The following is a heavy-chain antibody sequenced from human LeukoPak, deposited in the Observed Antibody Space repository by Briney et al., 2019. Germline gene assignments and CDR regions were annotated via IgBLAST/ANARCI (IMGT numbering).Heavy chain of an antibody. CDR1: GFTFDDYA. Sequence: PGRSLRLSCAASGFTFDDYAMHWVRQAPWKGLEGVSGISWNGGSIGYADSVKGRLTISRDNAKNSLYMQMNSLRAEDMALYYCAKDFGGIAVAAGDYWGQGTLVTVSS. CDR2: ISWNGGSI. J-gene: IGHJ4*02. V-gene: IGHV3-9*03. D-gene: IGHD6-19*01. CDR3: AKDFGGIAVAAGDY.